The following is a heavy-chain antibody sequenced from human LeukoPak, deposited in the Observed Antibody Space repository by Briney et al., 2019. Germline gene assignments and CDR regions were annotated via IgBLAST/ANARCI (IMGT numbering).Heavy chain of an antibody. V-gene: IGHV4-4*02. Sequence: PSGTLSLTCAVSGGSISRNHWWSWVRQPPGKGLEWIGEINHSGSTNYNPSLKSRVTISVDTSKNQFSLKLSSVTAADTAVYYCARSGSYYLSRYFDLWGRGTLVTVSS. CDR1: GGSISRNHW. CDR3: ARSGSYYLSRYFDL. CDR2: INHSGST. D-gene: IGHD1-26*01. J-gene: IGHJ2*01.